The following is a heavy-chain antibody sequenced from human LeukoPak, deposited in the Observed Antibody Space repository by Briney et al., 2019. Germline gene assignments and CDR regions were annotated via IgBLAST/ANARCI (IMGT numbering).Heavy chain of an antibody. CDR2: ISRTAGTT. Sequence: GGSLRLSCAASGFTFSNYDMNWVRQAPGMGLEWVSTISRTAGTTYYADSVKGRFTISRDNSRNTMYLQMNSLRVEDTAVYYCAKEEARWEWFDPWGQGTLVTVSS. D-gene: IGHD1-26*01. V-gene: IGHV3-23*01. CDR3: AKEEARWEWFDP. CDR1: GFTFSNYD. J-gene: IGHJ5*02.